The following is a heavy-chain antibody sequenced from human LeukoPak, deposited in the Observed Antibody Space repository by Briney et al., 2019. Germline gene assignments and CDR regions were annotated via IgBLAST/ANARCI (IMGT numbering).Heavy chain of an antibody. CDR2: IYYSGST. J-gene: IGHJ6*02. CDR3: ARGNWNARSYYYYYGMDV. D-gene: IGHD1-1*01. Sequence: PSETLSLTCTVSGGSISSYYWSWIRQPPGKGLEWIGYIYYSGSTNYNPSLKSRVTISVDTSKNQFSLKLSSVTAADTAVYYCARGNWNARSYYYYYGMDVWGQGTTVTVSS. V-gene: IGHV4-59*12. CDR1: GGSISSYY.